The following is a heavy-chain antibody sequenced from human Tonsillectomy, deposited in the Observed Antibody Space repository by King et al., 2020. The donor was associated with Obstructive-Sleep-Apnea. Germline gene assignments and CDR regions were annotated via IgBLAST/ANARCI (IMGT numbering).Heavy chain of an antibody. CDR2: FYSGGST. J-gene: IGHJ4*02. CDR1: GLTVRSNY. V-gene: IGHV3-66*01. CDR3: ARDRNGFNPIFDF. D-gene: IGHD5-24*01. Sequence: VQLVESGGGLVQPGGSLRLSCEASGLTVRSNYMTWVRQAPGKGLEWVSVFYSGGSTYYADSVKDIFTISRDNSKNALYLQMNNLRVEDTAVYYCARDRNGFNPIFDFWGQGTLVTVSS.